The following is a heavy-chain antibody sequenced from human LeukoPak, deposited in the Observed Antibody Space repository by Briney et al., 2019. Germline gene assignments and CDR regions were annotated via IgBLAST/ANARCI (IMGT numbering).Heavy chain of an antibody. CDR3: ARWAYYDILTGTPLYWFDP. CDR2: INHSGST. D-gene: IGHD3-9*01. J-gene: IGHJ5*02. CDR1: GGSFSGYY. V-gene: IGHV4-34*01. Sequence: SETLSLTCAVYGGSFSGYYWSWIRQPPGKGLEWIGEINHSGSTNYNPSLKSRVTISVDTSKNQFSLKLSSVTAADTAVYYCARWAYYDILTGTPLYWFDPWGQGTLVTVSS.